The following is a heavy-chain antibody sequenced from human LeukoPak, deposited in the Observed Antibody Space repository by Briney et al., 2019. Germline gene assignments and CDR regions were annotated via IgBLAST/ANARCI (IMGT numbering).Heavy chain of an antibody. D-gene: IGHD5-18*01. Sequence: PSETLSLTCTVSGGSISSSSYYWSWIRQPPGKGLEWIGEINHSGSTNYNPSLKSRVTISVDTSKNQFSLKLSSVTAADTAVYYCARGLWGYSYGYHFDYWGQGTLVTVSS. CDR2: INHSGST. V-gene: IGHV4-39*07. J-gene: IGHJ4*02. CDR1: GGSISSSSYY. CDR3: ARGLWGYSYGYHFDY.